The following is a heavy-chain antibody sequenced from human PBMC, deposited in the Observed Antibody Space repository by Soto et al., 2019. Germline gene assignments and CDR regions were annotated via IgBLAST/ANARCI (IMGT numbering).Heavy chain of an antibody. CDR2: VSYSGST. V-gene: IGHV4-59*08. Sequence: PSETLSLTCSLSGGAIGGYYWTWTWQPPGKALEWIGYVSYSGSTDYHPSLKSRVSISIDTSKNQFSLKMISVTAADTAVYYCARHGSDSGWFCFDPWGQGALVTVSS. D-gene: IGHD6-19*01. CDR1: GGAIGGYY. CDR3: ARHGSDSGWFCFDP. J-gene: IGHJ5*02.